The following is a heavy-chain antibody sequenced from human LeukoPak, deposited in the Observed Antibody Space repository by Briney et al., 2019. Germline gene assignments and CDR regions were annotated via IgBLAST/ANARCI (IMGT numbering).Heavy chain of an antibody. CDR1: VGSISSYY. Sequence: SETLSLPCTVSVGSISSYYGSWTRRPPGKGREWIGYIYYSGSTNYNPSLKSRVTISVDTSKNQFSLKLSSVTAADTAAYYCARENGGSLEFDYWGQGTLVTVSS. CDR2: IYYSGST. J-gene: IGHJ4*02. V-gene: IGHV4-59*13. CDR3: ARENGGSLEFDY. D-gene: IGHD2-15*01.